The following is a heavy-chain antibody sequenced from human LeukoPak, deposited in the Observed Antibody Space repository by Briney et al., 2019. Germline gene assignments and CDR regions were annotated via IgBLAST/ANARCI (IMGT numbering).Heavy chain of an antibody. V-gene: IGHV3-48*03. CDR3: AKSGYNRFDY. D-gene: IGHD5-24*01. CDR2: ISTTGSST. Sequence: GGSLRLSCAASGFTFSSYEMNWVRQAPGEGLEWVSYISTTGSSTYYADSVKGRFTISRDNSKNTLYLQMNSLRAEDTAVYYCAKSGYNRFDYWGQGTPVTVSS. J-gene: IGHJ4*02. CDR1: GFTFSSYE.